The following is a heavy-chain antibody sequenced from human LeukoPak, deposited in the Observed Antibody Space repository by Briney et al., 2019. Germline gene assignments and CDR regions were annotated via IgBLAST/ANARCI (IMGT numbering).Heavy chain of an antibody. CDR1: GRSISSYY. D-gene: IGHD3-10*01. CDR2: IYTSGST. J-gene: IGHJ5*02. V-gene: IGHV4-4*07. Sequence: SETLSLTCTVSGRSISSYYCSWIRQPAGKGLEWIGRIYTSGSTNYNPSLKSRVTISVDTSKNQFSLKLSSVTAADTAVYYCATSAGGFGELSSWFDPWGQGTLVTVSS. CDR3: ATSAGGFGELSSWFDP.